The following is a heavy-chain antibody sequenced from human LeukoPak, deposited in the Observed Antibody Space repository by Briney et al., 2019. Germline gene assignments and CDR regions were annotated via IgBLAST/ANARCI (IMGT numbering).Heavy chain of an antibody. J-gene: IGHJ4*02. Sequence: AASVKVSCKASGYTFTSYGISWVRQAPGQGLEWMGWISAYNGNTNYAQKLQGRVTMTTDTSTSTAYMELRSLRSDDTAVYYCARALVVRLREGYFDYWGQGTLVTVSS. CDR2: ISAYNGNT. V-gene: IGHV1-18*01. CDR1: GYTFTSYG. CDR3: ARALVVRLREGYFDY. D-gene: IGHD4-17*01.